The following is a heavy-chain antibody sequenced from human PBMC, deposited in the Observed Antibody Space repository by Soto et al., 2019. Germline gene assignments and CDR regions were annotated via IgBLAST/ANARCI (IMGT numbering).Heavy chain of an antibody. V-gene: IGHV3-33*01. CDR2: IWYDGSNK. J-gene: IGHJ4*02. D-gene: IGHD3-3*01. Sequence: GGSLRLSCAASGFTFCSYGMHWVRQAPGKGLEWVAVIWYDGSNKYYADSVKGRFTISRDNSKNTLYLQMNSLRAEDTAVYFCARRAGTDYDFWSGSLDYWGQGTLVTVSS. CDR3: ARRAGTDYDFWSGSLDY. CDR1: GFTFCSYG.